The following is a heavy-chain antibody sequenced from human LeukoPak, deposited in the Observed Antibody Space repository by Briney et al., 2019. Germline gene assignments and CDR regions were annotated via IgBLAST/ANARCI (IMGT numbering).Heavy chain of an antibody. J-gene: IGHJ4*02. D-gene: IGHD4-17*01. CDR2: ISGSGGST. V-gene: IGHV3-23*01. CDR3: AKDDYGDYVWYFDY. CDR1: GFTFSTYA. Sequence: PGGSLRLSCAASGFTFSTYAMSWVRQAPGKGLEWVSAISGSGGSTYYADSVKGRFTISRDNSKNTLYLQMNSLRAEDTAVYYCAKDDYGDYVWYFDYWGQGTLVTVSS.